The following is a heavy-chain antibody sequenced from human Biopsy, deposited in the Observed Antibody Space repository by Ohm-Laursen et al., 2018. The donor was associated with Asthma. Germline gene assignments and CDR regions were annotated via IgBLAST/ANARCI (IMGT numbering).Heavy chain of an antibody. Sequence: SVKVSCKPPGGTFSNFAISWVRQAPGPGLEWLGGIMTVFGTTNYAPKFQGRVTITADESTSKAYMEVTSLRSEDTAIYYCARCQVGYSSGWSLLLKKIYYSGMDVWGQGTAVTVSS. CDR3: ARCQVGYSSGWSLLLKKIYYSGMDV. CDR2: IMTVFGTT. D-gene: IGHD6-19*01. CDR1: GGTFSNFA. V-gene: IGHV1-69*13. J-gene: IGHJ6*02.